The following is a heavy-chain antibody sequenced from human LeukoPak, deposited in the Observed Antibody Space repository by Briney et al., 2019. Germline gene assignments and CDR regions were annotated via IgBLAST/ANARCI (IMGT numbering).Heavy chain of an antibody. D-gene: IGHD2-2*01. CDR2: INWDSGAK. J-gene: IGHJ3*02. CDR3: VKEIKVREFSTSGALEI. Sequence: GGSLRLSCAASGFTFSSYAMSWVRQAPGKGLEWVAGINWDSGAKGHADSVKGRFTISRDNAKNSLYLEMNSLRAEDMALYYCVKEIKVREFSTSGALEIWGQGTMVTVSS. V-gene: IGHV3-9*03. CDR1: GFTFSSYA.